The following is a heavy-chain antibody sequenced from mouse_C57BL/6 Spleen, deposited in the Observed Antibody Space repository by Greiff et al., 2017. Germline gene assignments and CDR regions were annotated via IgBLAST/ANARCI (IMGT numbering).Heavy chain of an antibody. CDR3: AIPSYDYDAYFDY. Sequence: QVQLKQPGAELVKPGASVKVSCKASSYTFTSYWMHWVKQRSGQGLEWIGRIHPSDSDTNYNQKFKGKATLTVDKSSSTAYMQLSSLTSEDSAVYYCAIPSYDYDAYFDYWGQGTTLTVSS. J-gene: IGHJ2*01. V-gene: IGHV1-74*01. CDR2: IHPSDSDT. CDR1: SYTFTSYW. D-gene: IGHD2-4*01.